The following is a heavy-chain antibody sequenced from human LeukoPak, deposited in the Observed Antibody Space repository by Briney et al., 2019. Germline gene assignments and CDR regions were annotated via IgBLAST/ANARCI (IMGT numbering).Heavy chain of an antibody. CDR3: ARLRYCGGDCYLFDY. CDR2: IYYSGST. D-gene: IGHD2-21*02. CDR1: GGSISSYY. Sequence: SETLSLTCTVSGGSISSYYWSWIRQPPGKGLEWIGYIYYSGSTNYNPSLESRVTISVDTSKNQFSLKLSSVTAADTAVYYCARLRYCGGDCYLFDYWGQGTLVTVSS. V-gene: IGHV4-59*08. J-gene: IGHJ4*02.